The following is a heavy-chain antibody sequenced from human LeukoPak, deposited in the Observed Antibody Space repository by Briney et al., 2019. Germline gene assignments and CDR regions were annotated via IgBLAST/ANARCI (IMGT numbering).Heavy chain of an antibody. V-gene: IGHV3-73*01. J-gene: IGHJ4*02. D-gene: IGHD3-22*01. CDR1: GFTFSGSA. CDR2: IRSKANGYAT. CDR3: TRSTSDSSSSRFDY. Sequence: GGSLRLSCAVPGFTFSGSAMHWVRQASGKGLEWVGRIRSKANGYATAYAASVKGKFTISRGDSKNTAYLQMNSLKAEDTAVYYCTRSTSDSSSSRFDYWGQGALVTVSS.